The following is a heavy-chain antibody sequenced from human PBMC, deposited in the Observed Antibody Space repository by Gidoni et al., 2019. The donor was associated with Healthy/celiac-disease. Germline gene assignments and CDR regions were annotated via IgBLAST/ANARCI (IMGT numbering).Heavy chain of an antibody. Sequence: QVQLVQSGAEVKKPGSSVKVSCKASGGTFSSYAISWVRQAPGQGLEWMGGIIPIFGTANYAQKFQGRVTITADESTSTAYMELSSLRSEDTAVYYCARDNLELPRGYYYYGMDVWGQGTTVTVSS. CDR1: GGTFSSYA. CDR3: ARDNLELPRGYYYYGMDV. D-gene: IGHD1-7*01. V-gene: IGHV1-69*01. CDR2: IIPIFGTA. J-gene: IGHJ6*02.